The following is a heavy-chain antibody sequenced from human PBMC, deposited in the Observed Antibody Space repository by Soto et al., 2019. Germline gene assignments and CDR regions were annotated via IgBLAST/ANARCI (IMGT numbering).Heavy chain of an antibody. CDR2: ITGSGETT. CDR3: AQGGTNDWYRYFQR. J-gene: IGHJ1*01. V-gene: IGHV3-23*01. CDR1: GFNFNNYV. D-gene: IGHD3-9*01. Sequence: PGWSLRLSCAASGFNFNNYVIAWVRRVPGQGLEWVSSITGSGETTYYADSVKGRFTISRDNSKDTLYLEMSSLRADDTAVYHCAQGGTNDWYRYFQRWGQGTPVTVSS.